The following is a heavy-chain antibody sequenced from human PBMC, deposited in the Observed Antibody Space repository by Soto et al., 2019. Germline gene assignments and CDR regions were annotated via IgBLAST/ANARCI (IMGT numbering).Heavy chain of an antibody. J-gene: IGHJ4*02. CDR3: AGYDSSGYYLSVDY. CDR2: IYYSGST. Sequence: SETLSLTCTVSGGSISSYYWSWIRQPPGKGLEWIGYIYYSGSTNYNPSLKSRVTISVDTSKDQFSLKLSSVTAADTAVYYCAGYDSSGYYLSVDYWGQGTLVTVSS. CDR1: GGSISSYY. D-gene: IGHD3-22*01. V-gene: IGHV4-59*01.